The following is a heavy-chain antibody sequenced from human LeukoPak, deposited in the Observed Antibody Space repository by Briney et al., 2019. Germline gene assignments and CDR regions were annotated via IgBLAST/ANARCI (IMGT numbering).Heavy chain of an antibody. CDR1: GYTFTSYG. Sequence: ASVKVSCKASGYTFTSYGISWVRQAPGQGLEWMGWISVYNGNTNYAQKLQGRVTMTTDTSTSTAYMELRSLRSDDTAVYYCARENYRTSGSYSGAYYYYMDVWGKGTTVTVSS. CDR3: ARENYRTSGSYSGAYYYYMDV. CDR2: ISVYNGNT. J-gene: IGHJ6*03. V-gene: IGHV1-18*01. D-gene: IGHD3-10*01.